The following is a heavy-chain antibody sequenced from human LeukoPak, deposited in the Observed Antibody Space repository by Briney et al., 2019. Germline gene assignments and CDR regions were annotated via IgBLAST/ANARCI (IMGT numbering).Heavy chain of an antibody. J-gene: IGHJ4*02. CDR1: GYSFTGYY. Sequence: ASVKVSCKASGYSFTGYYMHWVRQAPGQGLEWMGWINPNSGGTNYAQKFQGRVTMTRDTSISTAYMGLGGLGSDYTAVYYCARDPASFDYWGQGTLVTVSS. CDR3: ARDPASFDY. V-gene: IGHV1-2*02. CDR2: INPNSGGT. D-gene: IGHD2-2*01.